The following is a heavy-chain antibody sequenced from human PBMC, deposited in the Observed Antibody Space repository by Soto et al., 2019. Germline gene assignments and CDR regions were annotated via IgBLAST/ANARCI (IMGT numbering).Heavy chain of an antibody. CDR3: AREPVYSSSWYGDYYYGMDV. CDR1: GGSFSGYY. Sequence: PSETLSLTCAVYGGSFSGYYWSWIRQPPGKGLEWIGEITHSGRTNYNPSLKSRVTISVDTSKNQFPLKLSSVTAAETAVYYCAREPVYSSSWYGDYYYGMDVWGQGTTV. D-gene: IGHD6-13*01. J-gene: IGHJ6*02. CDR2: ITHSGRT. V-gene: IGHV4-34*01.